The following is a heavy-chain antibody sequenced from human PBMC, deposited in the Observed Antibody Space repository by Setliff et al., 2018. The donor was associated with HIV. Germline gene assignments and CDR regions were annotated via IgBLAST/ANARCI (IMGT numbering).Heavy chain of an antibody. CDR3: AAGEITMVRGVIRYYYYGMDV. V-gene: IGHV1-58*02. CDR2: NVVGSGDT. Sequence: SVKVSCKASGFTFSSSAMQWVRQARGQRLEYIGWNVVGSGDTNYSQKFQERLTITRDMSTSTAYMELNSLRSEDTAVYYCAAGEITMVRGVIRYYYYGMDVWGQGTTVTVTS. J-gene: IGHJ6*02. D-gene: IGHD3-10*01. CDR1: GFTFSSSA.